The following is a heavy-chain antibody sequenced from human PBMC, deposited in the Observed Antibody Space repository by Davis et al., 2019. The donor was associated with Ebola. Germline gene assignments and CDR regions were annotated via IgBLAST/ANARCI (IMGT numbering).Heavy chain of an antibody. CDR3: AREAAMAIFDY. CDR2: IYYSGST. D-gene: IGHD5-18*01. J-gene: IGHJ4*02. CDR1: GGSISSYY. Sequence: GSLSLSCTASGGSISSYYWSWIRQPPGKGLEWIGYIYYSGSTNYNPSLKSRVTISVDTSKNQFSLKLSSVTAADTAVYYCAREAAMAIFDYWGQGTLVTVSS. V-gene: IGHV4-59*01.